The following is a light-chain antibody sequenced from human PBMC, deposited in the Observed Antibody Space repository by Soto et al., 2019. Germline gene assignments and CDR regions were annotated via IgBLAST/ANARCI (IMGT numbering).Light chain of an antibody. V-gene: IGLV2-8*01. CDR1: SSDVGKYDY. J-gene: IGLJ1*01. CDR2: EVS. CDR3: NSYVAGSNV. Sequence: QSVLTHPPSASGSPGQSVTISCTGTSSDVGKYDYVSWFQHHPGKAPKLIIYEVSKRPSGVPDRFSGSKSGSTASLTVSGLHTEDEADYYCNSYVAGSNVFGTGPKVNV.